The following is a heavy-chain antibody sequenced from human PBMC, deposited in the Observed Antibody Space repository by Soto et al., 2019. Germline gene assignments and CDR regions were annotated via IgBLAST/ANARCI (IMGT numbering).Heavy chain of an antibody. V-gene: IGHV3-7*01. Sequence: EVQLVESGGGLVQPGGSLRLSCAASGFTFSSYSMNWVRQAPGKGLEWVANIKHDGSEKYYVDSVKGRFTISRDNAKNSLYLQMNSLRAEDTAVYYCARDFPYYYYYYMDVWGKGTTVTVSS. J-gene: IGHJ6*03. CDR2: IKHDGSEK. CDR1: GFTFSSYS. CDR3: ARDFPYYYYYYMDV.